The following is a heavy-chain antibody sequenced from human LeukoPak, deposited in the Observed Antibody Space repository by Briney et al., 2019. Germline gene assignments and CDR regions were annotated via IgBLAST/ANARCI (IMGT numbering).Heavy chain of an antibody. J-gene: IGHJ4*02. CDR3: STLTSRGLSDS. V-gene: IGHV3-15*07. D-gene: IGHD1-20*01. CDR2: IKSKADGETI. CDR1: GFPFNSYA. Sequence: GGSLRLSCAASGFPFNSYAIHWVRQAPGKGLEWVGRIKSKADGETIDYAAPVKGRFTFSRDDSKNMLYLQMNSLKSEDTAVYYCSTLTSRGLSDSWGQGTLVTVSS.